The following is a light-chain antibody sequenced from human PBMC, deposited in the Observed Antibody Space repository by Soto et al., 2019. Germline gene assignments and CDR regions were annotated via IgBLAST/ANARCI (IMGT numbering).Light chain of an antibody. V-gene: IGLV2-8*01. J-gene: IGLJ2*01. Sequence: QSVLTQPPSASGSLGQSVTISCSGASSDIGGYNYVAWYQQHPGKAPKLIIYEVNKRPSGVPDRFSGSKSGNTASLTVSGLHPEDEADYSCSSYAGGNDLLFGGGTKLTVL. CDR2: EVN. CDR3: SSYAGGNDLL. CDR1: SSDIGGYNY.